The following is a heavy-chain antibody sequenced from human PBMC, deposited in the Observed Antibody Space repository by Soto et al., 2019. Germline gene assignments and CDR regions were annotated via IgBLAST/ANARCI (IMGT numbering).Heavy chain of an antibody. D-gene: IGHD1-26*01. V-gene: IGHV4-59*01. CDR1: GGSISYNY. CDR2: MYYSGST. Sequence: SETLSLTCSVSGGSISYNYWNWIRQLPGKGLEWIAYMYYSGSTKYNPSLKSRVTISGDTSKNQVSLRLTSVTAADTAVYYCARSSGTYGTLDYWGEGTLVTVSS. CDR3: ARSSGTYGTLDY. J-gene: IGHJ4*02.